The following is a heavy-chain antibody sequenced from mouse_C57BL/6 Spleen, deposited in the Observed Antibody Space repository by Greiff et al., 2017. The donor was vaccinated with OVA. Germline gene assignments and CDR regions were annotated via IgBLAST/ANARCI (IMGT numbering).Heavy chain of an antibody. D-gene: IGHD1-1*01. CDR3: ARDDYSNYFDY. J-gene: IGHJ2*01. Sequence: VQLQQSGPELVKPGASVKISCKASGYSFTGYYMNWVKQSPEKSLEWIGEINPSTGGTTYNQKFKAKATLTVDKSSSTAYMQLKSLTSEDSAVYYCARDDYSNYFDYWGQGTTLTVSS. CDR2: INPSTGGT. V-gene: IGHV1-42*01. CDR1: GYSFTGYY.